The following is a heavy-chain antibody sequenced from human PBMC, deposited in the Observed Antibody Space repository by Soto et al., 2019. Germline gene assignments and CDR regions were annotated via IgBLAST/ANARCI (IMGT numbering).Heavy chain of an antibody. D-gene: IGHD2-21*02. CDR1: GFTFSAYA. V-gene: IGHV3-23*01. J-gene: IGHJ5*02. CDR2: ISGSGEST. Sequence: WGSLRLSCAASGFTFSAYAMSWVRQAPGKGLEWVSGISGSGESTHYTDSVKGRFTISRDKSKNTLYLQMNSPRAEDSAVYYCVKQRYVVVVTATRRPPNWFDPWGQGTLVTVSS. CDR3: VKQRYVVVVTATRRPPNWFDP.